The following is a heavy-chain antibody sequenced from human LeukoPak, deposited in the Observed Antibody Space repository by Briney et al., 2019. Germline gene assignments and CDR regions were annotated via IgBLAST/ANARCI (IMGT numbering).Heavy chain of an antibody. J-gene: IGHJ4*02. D-gene: IGHD1-1*01. V-gene: IGHV3-48*01. CDR3: ARGVGTGTTIG. Sequence: GGSLRLSCAASGFTFSSYSMNWVRQAPGKGLGWVSYISSSSSTIYYADSVKGRFTISRDNAKNSLYLQMNSLRAEDTAVYYCARGVGTGTTIGWGQGTLVTVSS. CDR1: GFTFSSYS. CDR2: ISSSSSTI.